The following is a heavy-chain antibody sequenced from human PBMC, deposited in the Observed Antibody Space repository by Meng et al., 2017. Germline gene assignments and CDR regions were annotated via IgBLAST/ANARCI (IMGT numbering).Heavy chain of an antibody. D-gene: IGHD4-17*01. CDR1: GYTFTNYD. CDR2: MNPKSGNT. J-gene: IGHJ4*02. V-gene: IGHV1-8*01. Sequence: QVQLVQSGAEVKKPGASWKVSCKHSGYTFTNYDINWVRQATGQGLEWVGWMNPKSGNTGFAQKFQGRVTMTRDTSITTAYMELSSLRSEDTAVYYCARVYGDIDYWGQGTLVTVSS. CDR3: ARVYGDIDY.